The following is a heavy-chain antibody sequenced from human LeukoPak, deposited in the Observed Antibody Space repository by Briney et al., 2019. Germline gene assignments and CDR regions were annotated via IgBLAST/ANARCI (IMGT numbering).Heavy chain of an antibody. J-gene: IGHJ5*01. V-gene: IGHV1-8*01. CDR2: MNPNSGDT. CDR1: GYTFTNYD. Sequence: ASVKVSCKGSGYTFTNYDINWVRQATGQGLEWMGWMNPNSGDTGCAQKFQGRVTMTRDTSISTAYMELTSLTSDDTAIFYCARTGMGGNVWIDSWGQGTLVTVSS. D-gene: IGHD1-26*01. CDR3: ARTGMGGNVWIDS.